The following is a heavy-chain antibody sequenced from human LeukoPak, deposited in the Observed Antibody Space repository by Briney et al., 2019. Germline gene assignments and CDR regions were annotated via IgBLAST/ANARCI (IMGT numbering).Heavy chain of an antibody. CDR2: ITAGGDDT. CDR3: AKGSSSSRPYYFDY. Sequence: GGSLRLPCTASGFTFSNYAMSWVRQAPGKGLDWISAITAGGDDTYYADSVKGRFTISRDNSKNTLYLQMNSLRVEDTAVYYCAKGSSSSRPYYFDYWGQGALVTVSS. J-gene: IGHJ4*02. CDR1: GFTFSNYA. V-gene: IGHV3-23*01. D-gene: IGHD6-6*01.